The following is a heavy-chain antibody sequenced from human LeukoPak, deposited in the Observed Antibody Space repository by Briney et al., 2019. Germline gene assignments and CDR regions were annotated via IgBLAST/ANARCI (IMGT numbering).Heavy chain of an antibody. J-gene: IGHJ6*04. D-gene: IGHD3-10*01. CDR3: ARDYGSGKIGYYYGMDV. CDR2: ISSSSSYI. CDR1: GFTFSSYS. Sequence: GGSLRLSCAASGFTFSSYSMNWVRQAPGKGLQWVSSISSSSSYIYYADSVKGRFTISRDNAKNSLYLQMNSLRAEDTAVYYCARDYGSGKIGYYYGMDVWGKGTTVTVSS. V-gene: IGHV3-21*01.